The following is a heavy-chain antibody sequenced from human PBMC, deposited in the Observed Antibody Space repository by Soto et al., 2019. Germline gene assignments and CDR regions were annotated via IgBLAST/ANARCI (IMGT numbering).Heavy chain of an antibody. V-gene: IGHV3-23*01. CDR2: ISGSGGST. Sequence: EVQLLESGGGLVQPGGSLRLSCAASGFTFSSYAMSWVRQAPGKGLEWVSAISGSGGSTDYVDSVKGRFTISRDNSKNTLYLQMNSLRAEDTAVYYCAKLPAYSYGPGVYFDYWGQGTLVTVSS. J-gene: IGHJ4*02. D-gene: IGHD5-18*01. CDR1: GFTFSSYA. CDR3: AKLPAYSYGPGVYFDY.